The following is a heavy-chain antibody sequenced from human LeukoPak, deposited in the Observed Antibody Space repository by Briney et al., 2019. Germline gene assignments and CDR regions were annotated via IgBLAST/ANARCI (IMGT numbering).Heavy chain of an antibody. J-gene: IGHJ3*01. V-gene: IGHV1-2*02. CDR3: AVWVSAHVALDV. CDR2: INPNSGAT. CDR1: GYTFTGYY. D-gene: IGHD1-26*01. Sequence: GASVKVSCKASGYTFTGYYMHWVRQAPGQGLEWMGWINPNSGATNYAQNLQGRITMYRDTSISTAYMELSRLRSDDTAVYYCAVWVSAHVALDVWGQGTMVTVSS.